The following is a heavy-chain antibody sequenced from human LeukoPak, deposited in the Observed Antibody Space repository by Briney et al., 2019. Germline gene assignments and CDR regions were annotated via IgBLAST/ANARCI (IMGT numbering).Heavy chain of an antibody. Sequence: PGGSLRLSCVASGFPFSSYWMTWVRQAPGKGLEWVANIKQDGSKKSYVDSVKGRFTISRDNAKNSLYLQMNGLRAEDTAIYYCTRVGYIDEGIDYWGQGTLVTVSS. D-gene: IGHD5-24*01. CDR3: TRVGYIDEGIDY. CDR2: IKQDGSKK. V-gene: IGHV3-7*04. CDR1: GFPFSSYW. J-gene: IGHJ4*02.